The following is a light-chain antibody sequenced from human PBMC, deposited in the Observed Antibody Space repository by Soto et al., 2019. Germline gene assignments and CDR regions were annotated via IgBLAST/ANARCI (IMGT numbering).Light chain of an antibody. V-gene: IGKV1-5*03. CDR2: TAS. J-gene: IGKJ1*01. CDR1: QSIGIW. CDR3: KQYRDYSWT. Sequence: IQMTQSPSTVSASVGDRVAISCRASQSIGIWLAWYQQKPGTAPRFLIYTASTLLGGVPSRFSGSGSGTEFTLTISSLQPDDFATYYCKQYRDYSWTFGQGTKVEIK.